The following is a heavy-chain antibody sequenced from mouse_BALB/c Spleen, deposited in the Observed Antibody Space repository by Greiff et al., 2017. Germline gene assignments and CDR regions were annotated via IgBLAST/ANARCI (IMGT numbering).Heavy chain of an antibody. CDR2: ISTYYGDA. CDR3: ARSGGSRGYAMDY. V-gene: IGHV1S137*01. Sequence: QVQLKQSGAELVRPGVSVKISCKGSGYTFTDYAMHWVKQSHAKSLEWIGVISTYYGDASYNQKFKGKATMTVDKSSSTAYMELARLTSEDSAIYYCARSGGSRGYAMDYWGQGTSVTVSS. D-gene: IGHD1-1*01. J-gene: IGHJ4*01. CDR1: GYTFTDYA.